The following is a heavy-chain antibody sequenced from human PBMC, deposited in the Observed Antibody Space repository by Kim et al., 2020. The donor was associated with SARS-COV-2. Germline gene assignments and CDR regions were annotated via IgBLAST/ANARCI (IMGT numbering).Heavy chain of an antibody. CDR3: ASLGVLRYFDWLFHFDY. CDR2: IYYSGST. Sequence: SETLSLTCTVSGGSISSSSYYWGWIRQPPGKGLEWIGSIYYSGSTYYNPSLKSRVTISVDTSKNQFSLKLSSVTAADTAVYYCASLGVLRYFDWLFHFDYWGQGTLVTVSS. J-gene: IGHJ4*02. V-gene: IGHV4-39*01. D-gene: IGHD3-9*01. CDR1: GGSISSSSYY.